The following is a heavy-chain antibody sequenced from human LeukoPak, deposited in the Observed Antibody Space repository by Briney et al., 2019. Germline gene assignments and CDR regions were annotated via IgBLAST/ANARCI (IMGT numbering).Heavy chain of an antibody. J-gene: IGHJ4*02. CDR3: ARDQYDTWSRRGNFDS. CDR2: IKLDGSEK. D-gene: IGHD3-3*01. Sequence: GGSLRLSCVASGFTFGKYWMSWVRQAPGKGLEWVANIKLDGSEKNYVDSVKGRFTISRDNTQNSLYLQMNSLRVEDTAVFYCARDQYDTWSRRGNFDSWGQGTLVIVSS. CDR1: GFTFGKYW. V-gene: IGHV3-7*03.